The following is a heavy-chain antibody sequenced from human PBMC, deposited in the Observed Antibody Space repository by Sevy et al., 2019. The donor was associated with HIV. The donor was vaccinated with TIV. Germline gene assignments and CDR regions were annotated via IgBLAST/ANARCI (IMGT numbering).Heavy chain of an antibody. V-gene: IGHV3-30-3*01. Sequence: GGSLRLSCAASGFAFSTNAMHWVHQAPGKELEWVAVISYEGTETFYAASVEGRFTISRDNSKNMLSLQINSLKPEDTAVYYCARDVGYSIKWYPLYWGHGTLVTVSS. D-gene: IGHD5-12*01. CDR1: GFAFSTNA. CDR3: ARDVGYSIKWYPLY. CDR2: ISYEGTET. J-gene: IGHJ4*01.